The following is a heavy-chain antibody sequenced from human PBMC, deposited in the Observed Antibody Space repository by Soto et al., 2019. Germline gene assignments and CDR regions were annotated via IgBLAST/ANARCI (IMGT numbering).Heavy chain of an antibody. J-gene: IGHJ3*01. V-gene: IGHV3-23*01. Sequence: EVKLLESGGGLAQPGGSLRLSCVGSGFTFDSYAISWVRQAPGERLQWIAAISGSADGTDYAHSVRGRFTISRDIAKKTVHLQMDSLRVEDPAVYFCAKDTVGGYSFWSGYYSDGLDVWGQGTLVTVS. CDR2: ISGSADGT. CDR1: GFTFDSYA. D-gene: IGHD3-3*01. CDR3: AKDTVGGYSFWSGYYSDGLDV.